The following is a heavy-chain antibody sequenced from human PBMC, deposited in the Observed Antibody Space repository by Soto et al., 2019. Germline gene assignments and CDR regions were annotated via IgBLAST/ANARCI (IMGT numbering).Heavy chain of an antibody. V-gene: IGHV1-3*05. J-gene: IGHJ4*02. Sequence: QVQLVQSGAEEKKPGASVKVSCKASGYTFTSYAMYWVRQAPGQRLEWMGWINAGNDNTRYSQKFQGRVTITRDKSATTAYMELSSLRSEDTAVYYCARDGSRRGYSYGRDYWGQGTLVTVSS. CDR3: ARDGSRRGYSYGRDY. D-gene: IGHD5-18*01. CDR2: INAGNDNT. CDR1: GYTFTSYA.